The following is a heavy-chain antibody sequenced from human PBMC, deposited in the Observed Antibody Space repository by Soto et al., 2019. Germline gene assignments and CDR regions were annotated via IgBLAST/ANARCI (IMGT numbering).Heavy chain of an antibody. CDR3: ARGSTTVTYLGFDY. D-gene: IGHD4-17*01. Sequence: VQLVESGGGLVKPGGSLRLTCEVSGFTFSSYSMHWVRQAPGKGLEWVSSINSGATQIYYADSVKGRFSISRDTVKRPLFLQINSLRAEDTAVYFCARGSTTVTYLGFDYWGQGTLLSVS. V-gene: IGHV3-21*04. CDR1: GFTFSSYS. J-gene: IGHJ4*02. CDR2: INSGATQI.